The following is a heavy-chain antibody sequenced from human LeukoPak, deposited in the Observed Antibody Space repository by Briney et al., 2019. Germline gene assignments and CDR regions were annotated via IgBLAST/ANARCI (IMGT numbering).Heavy chain of an antibody. CDR2: IYYSGST. J-gene: IGHJ4*02. D-gene: IGHD3-10*01. CDR3: ARARGVRGVIEYYFDY. Sequence: SQTLSLTCTVSGGSISSGGYYWSWTRQHPGKCLEWLGYIYYSGSTYYNPSLKSRVTISVDTSKNQFSLKLSSVTAADTAVYYCARARGVRGVIEYYFDYWGQGTLVTVSS. CDR1: GGSISSGGYY. V-gene: IGHV4-31*03.